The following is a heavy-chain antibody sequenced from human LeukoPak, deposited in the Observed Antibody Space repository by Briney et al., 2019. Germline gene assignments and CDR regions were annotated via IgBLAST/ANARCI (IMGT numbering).Heavy chain of an antibody. CDR3: ARQWLEAFDI. Sequence: GGSLRLSCAASGFTFSSYAMHWVRQAPGKGLEWVAVISYDGSNKYYADSVKGRFTISRDNSKNTLYLQMNSLRAEDTAVYYCARQWLEAFDIWGQGTMVTVSS. D-gene: IGHD6-19*01. CDR2: ISYDGSNK. J-gene: IGHJ3*02. CDR1: GFTFSSYA. V-gene: IGHV3-30-3*01.